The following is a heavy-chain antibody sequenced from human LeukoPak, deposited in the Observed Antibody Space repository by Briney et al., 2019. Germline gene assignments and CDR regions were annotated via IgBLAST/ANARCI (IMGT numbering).Heavy chain of an antibody. D-gene: IGHD2-15*01. CDR3: ATLPVVVVAATAESDY. Sequence: GGSLRLSCAASGFTFSSYSMNWVRQAPGKGLEWVSSISSSSSYIYYADSVKGRFTISSDNAKNSLYLQMNSLRAEDTAVYYCATLPVVVVAATAESDYWGQGTLVTVSS. CDR1: GFTFSSYS. V-gene: IGHV3-21*01. CDR2: ISSSSSYI. J-gene: IGHJ4*02.